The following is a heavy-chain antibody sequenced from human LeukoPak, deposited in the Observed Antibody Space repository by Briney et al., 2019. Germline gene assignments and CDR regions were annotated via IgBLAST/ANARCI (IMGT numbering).Heavy chain of an antibody. J-gene: IGHJ4*02. D-gene: IGHD1-7*01. CDR1: GGSISSGGYY. CDR2: IYYSGST. V-gene: IGHV4-31*03. Sequence: PSETLSLTCTVSGGSISSGGYYWSWIRQHPGKGLEWIGYIYYSGSTYYNPSLKSRVTISVDTSKNQFSLKLSSVTAADTAVYYCATSPKGELLLGGHYWGQGTLVTVSS. CDR3: ATSPKGELLLGGHY.